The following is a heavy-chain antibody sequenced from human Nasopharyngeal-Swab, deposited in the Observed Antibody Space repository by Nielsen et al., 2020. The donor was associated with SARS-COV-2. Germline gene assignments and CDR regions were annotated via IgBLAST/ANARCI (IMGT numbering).Heavy chain of an antibody. Sequence: GRSLRLSCAASGFTFSSYWMSWVRQAPGKRLEWVANIKQDGSEKYYVDSVKGRFTISRDNAKNSLYLQMNSLRAEDTAVYYCARGGGLDIVVVPADYYYYMDVWGKGTTVTVSS. D-gene: IGHD2-2*01. CDR1: GFTFSSYW. V-gene: IGHV3-7*01. J-gene: IGHJ6*03. CDR2: IKQDGSEK. CDR3: ARGGGLDIVVVPADYYYYMDV.